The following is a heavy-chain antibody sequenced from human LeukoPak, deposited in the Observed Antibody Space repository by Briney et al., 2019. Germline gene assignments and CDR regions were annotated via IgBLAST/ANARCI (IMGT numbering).Heavy chain of an antibody. D-gene: IGHD3-3*01. CDR2: IWYDGSNK. V-gene: IGHV3-33*01. J-gene: IGHJ3*02. Sequence: HPGGSLRLSWAASGVAFSSYGMHWVRQAPGKGLEWVAVIWYDGSNKYYADSVKGRFTISRDNSKNTLYLQMNSLRAEDTAVYYCARGGPYDFWSGYRFPADAFDIWGQGTMVTVSS. CDR3: ARGGPYDFWSGYRFPADAFDI. CDR1: GVAFSSYG.